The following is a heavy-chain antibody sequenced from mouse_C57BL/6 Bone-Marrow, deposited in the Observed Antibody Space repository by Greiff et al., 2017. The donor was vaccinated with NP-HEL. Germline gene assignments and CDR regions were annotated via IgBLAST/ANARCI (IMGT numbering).Heavy chain of an antibody. Sequence: EVMLVESGAELVRPGASVKLSCTASGFNIKDDYMHWVKQRPEQGLEWIGWIDPENGDTEYASKFQGKATITADTSSNTAYLQLSSLTSEDTAVYYCTPFYDGYYGYWGQGTTLTVSS. D-gene: IGHD2-3*01. CDR2: IDPENGDT. V-gene: IGHV14-4*01. J-gene: IGHJ2*01. CDR3: TPFYDGYYGY. CDR1: GFNIKDDY.